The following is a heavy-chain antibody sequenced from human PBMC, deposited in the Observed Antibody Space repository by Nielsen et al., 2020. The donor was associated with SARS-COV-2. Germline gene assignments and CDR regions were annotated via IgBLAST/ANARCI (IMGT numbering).Heavy chain of an antibody. CDR3: ARETFHHPSSVFAY. J-gene: IGHJ4*02. CDR2: ISYYGTE. D-gene: IGHD5/OR15-5a*01. CDR1: GFTFSNYA. Sequence: GESMTISCAASGFTFSNYAMHWVRQAPGKGLEWMTIISYYGTEHYAEAVKGRFTISRDNSKNTIYLQMTSLTVEDTALYFCARETFHHPSSVFAYWGQVTLVSVSS. V-gene: IGHV3-30*04.